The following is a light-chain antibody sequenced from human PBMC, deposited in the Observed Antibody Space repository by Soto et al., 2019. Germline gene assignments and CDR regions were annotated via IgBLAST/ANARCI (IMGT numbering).Light chain of an antibody. CDR3: QQYDTYWT. CDR2: AAS. CDR1: QGISSY. V-gene: IGKV1-8*01. Sequence: ASRKTQSPSSLSASTGDRVSMTFWARQGISSYLAWYQQKPGKAPKLLIYAASTLQSGVPSRFSGSGSGTEFTLTISSLQPDDFATYYCQQYDTYWTFGQGTKVDIK. J-gene: IGKJ1*01.